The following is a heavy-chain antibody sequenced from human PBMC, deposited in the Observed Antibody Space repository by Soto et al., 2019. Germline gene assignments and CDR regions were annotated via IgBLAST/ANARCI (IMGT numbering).Heavy chain of an antibody. Sequence: QVQLVQSGAEVKKPGFSVTVSCKASGGTFSSYAISWVRQAPGQGLEWMGGIIPIFGTANYAQQFQGRVTINADETTSTADMELISLRSEDTAVYYCARAKSNVVGATPYFDYWVHGTLVTVSS. CDR2: IIPIFGTA. V-gene: IGHV1-69*01. D-gene: IGHD1-26*01. CDR1: GGTFSSYA. J-gene: IGHJ4*01. CDR3: ARAKSNVVGATPYFDY.